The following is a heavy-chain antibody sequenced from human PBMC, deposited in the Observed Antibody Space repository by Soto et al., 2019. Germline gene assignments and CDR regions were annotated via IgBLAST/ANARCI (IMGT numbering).Heavy chain of an antibody. CDR2: VSWNSATI. J-gene: IGHJ3*01. V-gene: IGHV3-9*01. CDR3: AEGGASRVDALDV. Sequence: EVQLVESGGGLAQPGRSLRLSCAASGFIFDEYAMHWVRQVPGKGLEWVSTVSWNSATIAYADSVKGRFIISRDSATNSLYLQMSSLRPEATAFYYCAEGGASRVDALDVWGQGTLVTVSS. CDR1: GFIFDEYA. D-gene: IGHD3-16*01.